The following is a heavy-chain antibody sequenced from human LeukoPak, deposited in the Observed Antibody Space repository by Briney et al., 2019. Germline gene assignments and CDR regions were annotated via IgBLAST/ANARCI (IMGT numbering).Heavy chain of an antibody. J-gene: IGHJ4*02. V-gene: IGHV3-23*01. CDR3: AKVGYYDFWSGYPPFDY. CDR2: ISGSGGST. Sequence: GGSLRLSCAASEFTFSSYAMSWVRQAPGKGLEWVSAISGSGGSTYYADSVKGRFTISRDNSKNTLYLQMNSLRAEDTAVYYCAKVGYYDFWSGYPPFDYWGQGTLVTVSS. CDR1: EFTFSSYA. D-gene: IGHD3-3*01.